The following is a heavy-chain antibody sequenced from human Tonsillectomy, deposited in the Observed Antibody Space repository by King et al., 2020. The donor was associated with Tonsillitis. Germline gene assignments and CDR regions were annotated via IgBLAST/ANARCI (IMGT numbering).Heavy chain of an antibody. V-gene: IGHV4-61*02. CDR3: ARYVYLGYCSSASCEYWFDP. Sequence: QLQESGPGLVKPSQTLSLTCTVSGGSISSGTYYWSWIRQPAGKGLEWIGRIYTSGSTNYNPSLKSRVTMSVDTSKNQFSLKLSSVSAADTAVYYCARYVYLGYCSSASCEYWFDPWGQGTLVTVSS. CDR2: IYTSGST. J-gene: IGHJ5*02. D-gene: IGHD2-2*01. CDR1: GGSISSGTYY.